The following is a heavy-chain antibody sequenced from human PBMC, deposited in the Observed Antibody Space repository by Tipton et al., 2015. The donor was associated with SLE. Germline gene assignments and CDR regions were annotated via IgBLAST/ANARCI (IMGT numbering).Heavy chain of an antibody. J-gene: IGHJ4*02. V-gene: IGHV3-7*01. CDR3: AVGGHVDY. CDR1: GDSIDSSTYY. D-gene: IGHD4-23*01. CDR2: LNEDGSEK. Sequence: LSLTCTVSGDSIDSSTYYWGWIRQPPGKGLEWMANLNEDGSEKHYVDSVKGRFTISRDNAKNSLYLQMNSLRADDMAVYYCAVGGHVDYCGPGTLVTVSS.